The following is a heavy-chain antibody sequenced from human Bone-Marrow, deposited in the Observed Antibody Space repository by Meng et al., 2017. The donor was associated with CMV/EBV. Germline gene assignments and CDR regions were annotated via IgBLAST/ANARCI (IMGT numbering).Heavy chain of an antibody. CDR2: INPNSGGT. CDR3: AELGYCSSTSCRTEALDAFDI. J-gene: IGHJ3*02. V-gene: IGHV1-2*02. D-gene: IGHD2-2*01. CDR1: GYTFTGYY. Sequence: ASVKVSCKASGYTFTGYYMHWVRQAPGQGLEWMGWINPNSGGTNYAQKFQGRVTMTRDTSISTAYMELSRLRSDDTAVYYCAELGYCSSTSCRTEALDAFDIWGQGKMVTVSS.